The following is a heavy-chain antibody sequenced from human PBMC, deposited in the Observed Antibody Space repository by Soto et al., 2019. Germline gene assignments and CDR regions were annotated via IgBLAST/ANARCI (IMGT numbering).Heavy chain of an antibody. CDR2: INHSGST. Sequence: PSETLSLTCAVYGGSFSGYYWSWIRQPPGKGLGWIGEINHSGSTNYNPSLKSRVTISVDTSKNQFSLKLSSVTAADTAVYYCASRTYSSSSRGDYWGQGTLVTVSS. V-gene: IGHV4-34*01. D-gene: IGHD6-6*01. J-gene: IGHJ4*02. CDR1: GGSFSGYY. CDR3: ASRTYSSSSRGDY.